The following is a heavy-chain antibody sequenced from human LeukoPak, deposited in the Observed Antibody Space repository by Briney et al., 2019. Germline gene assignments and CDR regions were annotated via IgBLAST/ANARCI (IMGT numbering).Heavy chain of an antibody. CDR2: IYYSGST. Sequence: SETLSLTCTVSGGSTSSYYWSWIRQPPGKGLEWIGYIYYSGSTNYKSSLKSRVTISVDTSKNQFSLKLSSVTAADTAVYYCARTTEGGYTYDYFYYYYMDVWGKGTTVTISS. V-gene: IGHV4-59*01. CDR1: GGSTSSYY. CDR3: ARTTEGGYTYDYFYYYYMDV. J-gene: IGHJ6*03. D-gene: IGHD5-18*01.